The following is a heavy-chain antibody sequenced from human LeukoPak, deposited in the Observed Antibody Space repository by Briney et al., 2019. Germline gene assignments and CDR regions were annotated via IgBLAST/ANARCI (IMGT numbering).Heavy chain of an antibody. CDR1: GFTFSSYG. D-gene: IGHD3-22*01. J-gene: IGHJ1*01. Sequence: PGGSLRLSCAASGFTFSSYGMHWVRQAPGKGLEWVAVISYDGSNKYYADSVKGRFTISRDNSKNTLYLQMNSLRAEDTAVYYCAKDSGWTYYYDSSGYYSRYFQHWGQGTLVTVSS. CDR2: ISYDGSNK. CDR3: AKDSGWTYYYDSSGYYSRYFQH. V-gene: IGHV3-30*18.